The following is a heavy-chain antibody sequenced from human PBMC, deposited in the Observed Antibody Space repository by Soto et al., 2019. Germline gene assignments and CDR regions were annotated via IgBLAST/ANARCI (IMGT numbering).Heavy chain of an antibody. D-gene: IGHD6-19*01. Sequence: GGSLRLSCEASGFTFTSDSMTWVRQAPGKGLEWVSSISSHGRDIFYADSVKGRFTISRDNAKDSLHLQMNSLAGEDSAVYYCARGAALAGKLDLWGQGTLVTVSS. CDR3: ARGAALAGKLDL. CDR2: ISSHGRDI. J-gene: IGHJ4*02. CDR1: GFTFTSDS. V-gene: IGHV3-21*06.